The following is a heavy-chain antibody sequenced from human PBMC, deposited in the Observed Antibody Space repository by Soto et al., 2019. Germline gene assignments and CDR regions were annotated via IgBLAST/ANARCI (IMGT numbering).Heavy chain of an antibody. V-gene: IGHV3-43*01. J-gene: IGHJ3*02. D-gene: IGHD3-10*01. CDR1: RFSFDDYT. Sequence: GGSLRLSCAASRFSFDDYTMHWVRQAPGKGLEWVSLISWDGGSRYYADSVKGRFTISRDNSKNSLYLQMNSLRTEDTALYYCAKDYVGRDAFDIWGQGTMVTVSS. CDR2: ISWDGGSR. CDR3: AKDYVGRDAFDI.